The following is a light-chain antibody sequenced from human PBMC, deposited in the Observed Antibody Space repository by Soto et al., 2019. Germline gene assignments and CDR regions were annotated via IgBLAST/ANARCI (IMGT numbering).Light chain of an antibody. Sequence: QSVLTQPASVSGSPGQSITISCTGTSSDVGSYNLVSWYQQHPGKAPKLMIYEGSKRPSGVSNRFSGSKSGNKASLTISGPQAEDEADYYCCSYASSSPMVFGGGTKLTVL. CDR1: SSDVGSYNL. J-gene: IGLJ2*01. CDR3: CSYASSSPMV. CDR2: EGS. V-gene: IGLV2-23*01.